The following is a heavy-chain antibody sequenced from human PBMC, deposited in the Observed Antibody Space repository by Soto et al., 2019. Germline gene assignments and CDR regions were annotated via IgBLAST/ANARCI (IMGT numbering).Heavy chain of an antibody. CDR1: GVTFSSYA. Sequence: GGSLRLSCAASGVTFSSYAMSWVRQAPGKGLEWVSVISSSGGSTYYADSVRGRFTISRDNSKNTIFLHMDSLRAEDTAVYSCAKDRNYPRDQFHYWGQGTLVTVSS. CDR2: ISSSGGST. J-gene: IGHJ4*02. CDR3: AKDRNYPRDQFHY. D-gene: IGHD1-7*01. V-gene: IGHV3-23*01.